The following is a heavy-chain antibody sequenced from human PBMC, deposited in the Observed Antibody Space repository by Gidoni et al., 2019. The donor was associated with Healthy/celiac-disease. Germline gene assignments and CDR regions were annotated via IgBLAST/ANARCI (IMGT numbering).Heavy chain of an antibody. Sequence: EVQLLESGGGLVQPGGSLRLSCAASGFTFSSYAMSWVRQAPGKGLEWVSAISGSGGSTYYADSGKGRFTISRDNSKNTLYLQMNSLRAEDTAVYYCAKGLPEYYDFWSGYPPGWFDPWGQGTLVTVSS. CDR1: GFTFSSYA. CDR3: AKGLPEYYDFWSGYPPGWFDP. CDR2: ISGSGGST. V-gene: IGHV3-23*01. J-gene: IGHJ5*02. D-gene: IGHD3-3*01.